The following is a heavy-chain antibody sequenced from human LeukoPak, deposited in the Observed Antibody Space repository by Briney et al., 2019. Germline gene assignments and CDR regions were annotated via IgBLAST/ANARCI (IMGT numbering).Heavy chain of an antibody. D-gene: IGHD1-14*01. V-gene: IGHV4-59*01. CDR3: ARVRVGTTNWFDP. CDR2: IYYSWST. J-gene: IGHJ5*02. CDR1: GGSISSYY. Sequence: SETLSLTCTVSGGSISSYYWSWIRQHPGKGLEWIGYIYYSWSTNYNPSLKSRVTISVDTSKNQFSLKLSSVTAADMAVYYCARVRVGTTNWFDPWGQGTLVTVSS.